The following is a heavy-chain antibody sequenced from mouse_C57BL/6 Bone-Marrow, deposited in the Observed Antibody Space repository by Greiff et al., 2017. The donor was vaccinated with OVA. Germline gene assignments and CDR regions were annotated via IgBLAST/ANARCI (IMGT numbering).Heavy chain of an antibody. CDR1: GFTFSSYG. V-gene: IGHV5-6*02. J-gene: IGHJ2*01. Sequence: EVKLLESGGDLVKPGGSLTLSCAASGFTFSSYGMSWVRQTPDKRLEWVATISSGGSYTYYPDSVKGRFTISRDNAKNTLYLQMSSLKSEDTAMYYCARHEDWDYFDYWGQGTTLTVSS. CDR3: ARHEDWDYFDY. D-gene: IGHD4-1*01. CDR2: ISSGGSYT.